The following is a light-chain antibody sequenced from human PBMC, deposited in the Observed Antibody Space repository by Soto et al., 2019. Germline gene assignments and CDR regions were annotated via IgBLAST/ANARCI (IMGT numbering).Light chain of an antibody. J-gene: IGKJ4*01. CDR2: DAS. CDR3: QQRSNWPRLT. CDR1: QSVSSY. V-gene: IGKV3-11*01. Sequence: EIVLTQSPATLSSSPGERATLSCRASQSVSSYLAWYQQKPGQAPRLLIYDASNRATGIPARFSGSGSATDFTLTISSLEPEDFAVYYCQQRSNWPRLTFGGGTKVEIK.